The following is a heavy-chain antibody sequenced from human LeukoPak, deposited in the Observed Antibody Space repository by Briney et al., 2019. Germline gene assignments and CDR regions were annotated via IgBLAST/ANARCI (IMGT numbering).Heavy chain of an antibody. D-gene: IGHD4-17*01. CDR3: AKYGDYVFMFDP. J-gene: IGHJ5*02. CDR1: GFTFSSYA. CDR2: ISGSGGST. Sequence: PGGSLRLSCAASGFTFSSYAMSWVRQAPGKGLEWVSAISGSGGSTYYADSVKGRFTISRDNSKNTLHLQMNSLRAEDTAVYYCAKYGDYVFMFDPWGQGTLVTVSS. V-gene: IGHV3-23*01.